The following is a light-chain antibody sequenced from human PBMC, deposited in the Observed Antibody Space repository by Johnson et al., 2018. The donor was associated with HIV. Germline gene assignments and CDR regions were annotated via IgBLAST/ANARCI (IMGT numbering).Light chain of an antibody. CDR1: SSNIGNNY. V-gene: IGLV1-51*02. J-gene: IGLJ1*01. Sequence: QSVLTQPPSVSAAPGQKVTISCSGSSSNIGNNYVSWYQQLPGTAPKLLIYENNKRPSGIPDRFSGSKSGPYATLAITGLQPGDEASYYCGTWDSSLIARYVFGTGTKVTVL. CDR2: ENN. CDR3: GTWDSSLIARYV.